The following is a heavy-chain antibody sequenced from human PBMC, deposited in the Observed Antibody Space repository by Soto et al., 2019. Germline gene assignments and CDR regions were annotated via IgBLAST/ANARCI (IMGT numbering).Heavy chain of an antibody. Sequence: PGGSLRLSCAASGFIFSGSAIHWVRQASGKGLEWVGRIRSRANNFATSSAASVKGRFTFSRDDSKNTAYLQMNTLKPDDPAVYYCARGQGAAIGDYYYHGMDVWGQGTTVTVSS. D-gene: IGHD2-2*02. J-gene: IGHJ6*02. CDR1: GFIFSGSA. CDR3: ARGQGAAIGDYYYHGMDV. CDR2: IRSRANNFAT. V-gene: IGHV3-73*01.